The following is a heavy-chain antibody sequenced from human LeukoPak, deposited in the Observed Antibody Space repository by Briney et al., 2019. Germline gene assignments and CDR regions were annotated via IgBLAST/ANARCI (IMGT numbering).Heavy chain of an antibody. J-gene: IGHJ4*02. D-gene: IGHD5-24*01. Sequence: SQTLSLTRTVSGGSISSGGYYWSWIRQHPGKGLEWIGYIYYSGSTYYNPSLKSRVTISVDTSKNQFSLKLSSVTAADTAVYYCARARRDGYNYLDYWGQGTLVTVSS. CDR1: GGSISSGGYY. V-gene: IGHV4-31*03. CDR3: ARARRDGYNYLDY. CDR2: IYYSGST.